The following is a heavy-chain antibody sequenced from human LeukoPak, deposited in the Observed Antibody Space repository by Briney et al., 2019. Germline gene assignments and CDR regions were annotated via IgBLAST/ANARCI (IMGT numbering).Heavy chain of an antibody. CDR3: ARTSRGSGSHFDY. CDR1: RGSISSRSYY. D-gene: IGHD1-26*01. CDR2: IYYSGST. V-gene: IGHV4-39*01. J-gene: IGHJ4*02. Sequence: SQRMSPTCPVARGSISSRSYYRGWIRHPPGKGPERIGSIYYSGSTYYNPSLKSRVTMSVGTSKNQFSLKLSSVNAADTAVYYCARTSRGSGSHFDYWGKGTLVTGSS.